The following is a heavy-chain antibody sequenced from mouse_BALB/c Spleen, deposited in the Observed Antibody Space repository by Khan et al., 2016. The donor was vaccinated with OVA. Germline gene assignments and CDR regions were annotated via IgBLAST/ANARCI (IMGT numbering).Heavy chain of an antibody. CDR2: ISTDSVNT. V-gene: IGHV1S137*01. Sequence: QSGPELVRPGVSVKISCKGSGYTFTDYSMHWVKQSHAKSLEWIGVISTDSVNTNYNQKFKGKATLTVDKSSSTAYMELARMTSEDSAIYYCAISDYFDYWGQGTTLTVSS. D-gene: IGHD1-3*01. CDR3: AISDYFDY. J-gene: IGHJ2*01. CDR1: GYTFTDYS.